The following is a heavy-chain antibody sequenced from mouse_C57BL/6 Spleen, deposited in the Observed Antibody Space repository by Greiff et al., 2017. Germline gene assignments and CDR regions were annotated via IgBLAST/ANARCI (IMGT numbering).Heavy chain of an antibody. D-gene: IGHD1-1*01. CDR3: ARITTVVADYYAMDY. Sequence: EVKLEESGGDLVKPGGSLKLSCAASGFTFSSYGMSWVRQTPDKRLEWVATISSGGSYTYYPDSVKGRFTISRDNAKNTLYLQMSSLKSEDTAMYYCARITTVVADYYAMDYWGQGTSVTVSS. J-gene: IGHJ4*01. CDR1: GFTFSSYG. V-gene: IGHV5-6*02. CDR2: ISSGGSYT.